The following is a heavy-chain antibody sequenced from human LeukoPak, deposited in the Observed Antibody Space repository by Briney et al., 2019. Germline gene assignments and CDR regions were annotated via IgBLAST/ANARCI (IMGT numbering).Heavy chain of an antibody. D-gene: IGHD2-15*01. Sequence: SETLSLTCTVSGGSINSGDYYWTWIRQPPGKGLEWIAYIYYSGSTYYNPSLKSRVTISIDTSKKQFLLDLSSVTAADTAVYYCARKVVADTAFDFWGQGTLVTVSS. CDR1: GGSINSGDYY. J-gene: IGHJ4*02. CDR3: ARKVVADTAFDF. V-gene: IGHV4-30-4*01. CDR2: IYYSGST.